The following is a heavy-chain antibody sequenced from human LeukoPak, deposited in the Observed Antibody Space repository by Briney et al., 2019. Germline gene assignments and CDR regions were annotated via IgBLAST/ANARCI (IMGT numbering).Heavy chain of an antibody. Sequence: PGGSLRLSCAASGFTFTSYWIGWVRQMPGKGLEWLGIIYPGDSDTRYSPSFQGQVTISADKSISTAYLQWSSLKASDTAMYYCARQNSYGDYAFDYWGQGTLVTVSS. D-gene: IGHD4-17*01. CDR3: ARQNSYGDYAFDY. V-gene: IGHV5-51*01. J-gene: IGHJ4*02. CDR1: GFTFTSYW. CDR2: IYPGDSDT.